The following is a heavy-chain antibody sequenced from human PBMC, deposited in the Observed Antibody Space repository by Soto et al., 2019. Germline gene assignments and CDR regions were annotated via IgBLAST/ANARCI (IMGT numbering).Heavy chain of an antibody. CDR1: GFTFKNYA. J-gene: IGHJ3*02. V-gene: IGHV3-23*01. CDR3: VRHNTHPRGTVDI. CDR2: ISGSGGTT. D-gene: IGHD2-15*01. Sequence: EVQMLESGGGLVQPGGSLTLSCPVSGFTFKNYAMSWVRQAPGKGLEWVSGISGSGGTTYYEDSVKGRFTISRDNSKNTIYLQVNSLRAEDTALYYCVRHNTHPRGTVDIWGQGTMVTVSS.